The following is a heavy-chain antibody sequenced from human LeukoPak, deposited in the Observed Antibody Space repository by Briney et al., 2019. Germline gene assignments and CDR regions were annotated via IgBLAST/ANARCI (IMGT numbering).Heavy chain of an antibody. CDR1: GFTFSSYW. J-gene: IGHJ4*02. D-gene: IGHD3-22*01. Sequence: GGSLRLSCAASGFTFSSYWMSWVRQAPGKGLEWVANIKQDGSEKYYVDSVNGRFTISRDNAKNSLYLQMNSLRAEDTAVYYCAREGPGPPYYYDSSGYYGPFDYWGQGTLVTVSS. CDR2: IKQDGSEK. V-gene: IGHV3-7*01. CDR3: AREGPGPPYYYDSSGYYGPFDY.